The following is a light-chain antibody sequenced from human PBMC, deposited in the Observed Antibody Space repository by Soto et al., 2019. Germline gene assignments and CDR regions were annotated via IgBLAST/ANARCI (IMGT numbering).Light chain of an antibody. V-gene: IGLV2-11*01. CDR2: DVS. J-gene: IGLJ1*01. Sequence: QSALTQPPSVFGSPGQSVTISCTGASSDVGGYDYVSWYQHHPGTAPKLMIYDVSMRPSGVPDRFSGSKSGSTASLTISGLQAEDEADYYCSSYIYSSTYYVFVTGTKVPVL. CDR3: SSYIYSSTYYV. CDR1: SSDVGGYDY.